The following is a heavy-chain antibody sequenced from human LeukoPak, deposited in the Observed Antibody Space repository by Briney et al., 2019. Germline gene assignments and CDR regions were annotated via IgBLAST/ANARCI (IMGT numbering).Heavy chain of an antibody. D-gene: IGHD1-26*01. J-gene: IGHJ5*02. CDR2: ISGSGGST. CDR1: GFTFSSYA. CDR3: AKGLSRGAYAGYWFDP. V-gene: IGHV3-23*01. Sequence: PGGSLRLSCAASGFTFSSYAMSWVRQAPGKGLEWVSAISGSGGSTYYADSVKGRFTISRDNSKNTLYLQMNSLRAEDTAVYYCAKGLSRGAYAGYWFDPWGQGTLVTVSS.